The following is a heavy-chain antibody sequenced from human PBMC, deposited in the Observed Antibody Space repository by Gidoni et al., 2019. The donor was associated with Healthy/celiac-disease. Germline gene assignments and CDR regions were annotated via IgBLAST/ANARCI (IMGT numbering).Heavy chain of an antibody. Sequence: QVQLQESGPGLVKPSETLSLPCTVSGDSISSYYWSWIRQPPGKGLEWIGYIYYSGSTNYNPSLKSRVTISVDTSKNQFSLKLSSVTAADTAVYYCARTIYGDYHNFDYWGQGTLVTVSS. CDR2: IYYSGST. V-gene: IGHV4-59*01. J-gene: IGHJ4*02. CDR3: ARTIYGDYHNFDY. D-gene: IGHD4-17*01. CDR1: GDSISSYY.